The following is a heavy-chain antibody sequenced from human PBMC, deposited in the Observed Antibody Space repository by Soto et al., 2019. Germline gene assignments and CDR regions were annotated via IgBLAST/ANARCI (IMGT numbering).Heavy chain of an antibody. CDR3: AGGVMVRGGDASFET. D-gene: IGHD3-10*01. V-gene: IGHV1-69*06. CDR2: IVPLFGTT. Sequence: QVQLEQSGAEVKKPGSSVKVSCKASEGTFNTHAISWVRQAPEEGLEWIGGIVPLFGTTNFAQKFQGRVSISADKATTTVSMELISLRSEDTATYYWAGGVMVRGGDASFETWGPGTLVIGSS. J-gene: IGHJ5*01. CDR1: EGTFNTHA.